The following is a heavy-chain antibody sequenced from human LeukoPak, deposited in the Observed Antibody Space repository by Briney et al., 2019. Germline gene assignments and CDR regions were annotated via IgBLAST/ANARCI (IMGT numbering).Heavy chain of an antibody. D-gene: IGHD7-27*01. V-gene: IGHV3-7*01. Sequence: GGSLRLSCAASGFTFSSYWMSWVRQAPGKGLEWVANIKQDGSEKYYVDSVKGRFSISRDNAKNSVYLQMNSLRVEDTAVYYCARDVAETGDALDYWGQGTLVTVSS. CDR3: ARDVAETGDALDY. CDR1: GFTFSSYW. CDR2: IKQDGSEK. J-gene: IGHJ4*02.